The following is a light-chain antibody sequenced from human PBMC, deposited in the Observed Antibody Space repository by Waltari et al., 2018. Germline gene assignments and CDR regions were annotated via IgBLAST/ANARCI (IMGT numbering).Light chain of an antibody. V-gene: IGLV2-14*03. CDR1: SSDVGGSNY. CDR2: DVS. Sequence: QSALTQPASVSGSPGQSITISRTGTSSDVGGSNYVSWYQQHPGKAPKLMIYDVSNRPSGVSNRFSGSKSGNTASLTISGLQAEDEADYYCSSYTSSSTWVFGGGTKLTVL. J-gene: IGLJ3*02. CDR3: SSYTSSSTWV.